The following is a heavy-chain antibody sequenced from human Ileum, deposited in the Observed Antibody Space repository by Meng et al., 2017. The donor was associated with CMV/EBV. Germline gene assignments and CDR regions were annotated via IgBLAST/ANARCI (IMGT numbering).Heavy chain of an antibody. CDR2: IYYSGST. CDR3: ARAERANHYVSGNYYQGARGFDI. D-gene: IGHD3-10*01. Sequence: GSLRLSCTVSGGSVSSGSYYWSWIRQPPGKGLEWIGYIYYSGSTNYNPSLKSRVTISVDTSKNQFSLKLSSVTAADTAVYYCARAERANHYVSGNYYQGARGFDIWGQGTMVTVSS. V-gene: IGHV4-61*01. CDR1: GGSVSSGSYY. J-gene: IGHJ3*02.